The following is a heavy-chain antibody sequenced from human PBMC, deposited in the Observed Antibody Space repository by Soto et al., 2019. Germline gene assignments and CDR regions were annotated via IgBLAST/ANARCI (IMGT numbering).Heavy chain of an antibody. CDR1: GYTFSSHG. CDR3: AREYDYSNPRYYNGMDV. Sequence: QVELVQSGPEVKKPGASVKVSCQASGYTFSSHGVSWVRQAPGQGLEWIGWISAYNGNTNFAQKFQGRVTMTTDTSTSTAYMELRSLRSDDTAVYYCAREYDYSNPRYYNGMDVWGQGTTVTVSS. D-gene: IGHD4-4*01. CDR2: ISAYNGNT. J-gene: IGHJ6*02. V-gene: IGHV1-18*01.